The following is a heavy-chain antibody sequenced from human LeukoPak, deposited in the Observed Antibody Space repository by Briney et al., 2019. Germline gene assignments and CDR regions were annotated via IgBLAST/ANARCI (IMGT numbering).Heavy chain of an antibody. J-gene: IGHJ4*02. Sequence: PGRSLRLSCAASGFTFSSYGMHWVRQAPGKGLEWVAVISYDGSNKYYADSVKGRFTISRDNSKNTLYLQMNSLRAEDTAVYYCAKRTYYYDSSGPASPYYWGQGTLVTVSS. CDR3: AKRTYYYDSSGPASPYY. CDR2: ISYDGSNK. V-gene: IGHV3-30*18. D-gene: IGHD3-22*01. CDR1: GFTFSSYG.